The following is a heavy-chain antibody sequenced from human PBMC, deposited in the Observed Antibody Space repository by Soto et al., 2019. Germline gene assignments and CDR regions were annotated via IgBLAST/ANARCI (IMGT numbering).Heavy chain of an antibody. CDR1: GGSFSGYY. CDR2: INHSGST. J-gene: IGHJ5*02. Sequence: PSETLSLTCAVYGGSFSGYYWSWIRQPPGKGLEWIGEINHSGSTNYNPSLKSRVTISVDTSKNQFSLKLSSVTAADTAVYYCARGRGYCSGGSCSYNWFDPWGQGTLVTVS. CDR3: ARGRGYCSGGSCSYNWFDP. D-gene: IGHD2-15*01. V-gene: IGHV4-34*01.